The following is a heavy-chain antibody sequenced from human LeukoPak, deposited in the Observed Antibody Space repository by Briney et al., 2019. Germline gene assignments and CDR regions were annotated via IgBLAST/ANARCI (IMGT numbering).Heavy chain of an antibody. J-gene: IGHJ4*02. CDR2: ISGRGGDT. CDR3: AKSLTVTTRIHSIDP. Sequence: GGSLRLSCVGSGFTFGNYAMNWVRQAPGKGLEWVAAISGRGGDTFYADSVKGRFTFSRDNSKNTMFLQMNSLRAEDTAVYYCAKSLTVTTRIHSIDPRGQGTLVTVSS. V-gene: IGHV3-23*01. D-gene: IGHD4-17*01. CDR1: GFTFGNYA.